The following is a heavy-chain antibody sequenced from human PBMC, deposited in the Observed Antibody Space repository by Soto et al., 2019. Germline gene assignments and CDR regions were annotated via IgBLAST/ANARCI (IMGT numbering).Heavy chain of an antibody. Sequence: SETLSLTCTVSGGSISSYYWSWIRQPPGKGLEWIGYIYYSGSTNYNPSLKSRVTISVDTSKNQFSLKLSSVTAADTAVYYCAREGYSSGSSYYYYGMDVWGQGTTVIVSS. CDR1: GGSISSYY. V-gene: IGHV4-59*01. D-gene: IGHD6-19*01. J-gene: IGHJ6*02. CDR2: IYYSGST. CDR3: AREGYSSGSSYYYYGMDV.